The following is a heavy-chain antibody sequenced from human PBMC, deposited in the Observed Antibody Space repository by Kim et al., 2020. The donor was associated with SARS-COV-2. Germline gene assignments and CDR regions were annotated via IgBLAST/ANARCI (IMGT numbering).Heavy chain of an antibody. CDR2: INHSGST. CDR3: ARLVRGIAAAGTRGPRDY. Sequence: ETLSLTCAVYGGSFSGYYWSWIRQPPGKGLEWIGEINHSGSTNYNPSLKSRVTISVDTSKNQFSLKLSSVTAADTAVYYCARLVRGIAAAGTRGPRDYWGQGTLVTVSS. J-gene: IGHJ4*02. D-gene: IGHD6-13*01. V-gene: IGHV4-34*01. CDR1: GGSFSGYY.